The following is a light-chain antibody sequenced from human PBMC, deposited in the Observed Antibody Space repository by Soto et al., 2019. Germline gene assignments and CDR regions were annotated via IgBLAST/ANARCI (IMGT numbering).Light chain of an antibody. CDR2: DVS. CDR3: CSYAGSYTYV. J-gene: IGLJ1*01. CDR1: SSDVGGYNY. V-gene: IGLV2-11*01. Sequence: QSALTQPRSVSGSPGQSVTISCTGTSSDVGGYNYVSWYQQHPGKAPKLMIYDVSKRPSGVPDRFSGSKSGNMASLTISGLQAEDAADYYCCSYAGSYTYVFGTGTKLTVL.